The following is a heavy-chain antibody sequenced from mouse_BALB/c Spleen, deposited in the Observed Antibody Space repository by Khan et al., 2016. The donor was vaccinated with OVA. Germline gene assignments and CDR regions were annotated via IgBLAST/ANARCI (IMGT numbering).Heavy chain of an antibody. J-gene: IGHJ3*01. V-gene: IGHV14-1*02. CDR1: AFNIKDYY. Sequence: VQLQQSGAELVRPGALVKLSCKASAFNIKDYYIHWVKQRPEQGLEWIGWIDPENDNTIYDPKFQAKASITADTSSNTAYLQLSSLTSEDTAVYYCARYGYSPWFAYWGQGTLVTVSA. D-gene: IGHD2-2*01. CDR2: IDPENDNT. CDR3: ARYGYSPWFAY.